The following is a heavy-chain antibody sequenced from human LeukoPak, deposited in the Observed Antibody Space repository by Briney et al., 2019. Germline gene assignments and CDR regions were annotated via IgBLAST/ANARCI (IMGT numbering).Heavy chain of an antibody. J-gene: IGHJ4*02. CDR3: GPSAGNDY. D-gene: IGHD6-19*01. CDR2: MWYGGSNK. Sequence: GGSLRLSCAASGFTFSNFGMHWVRQGPGKGLEWVTVMWYGGSNKYYADSVKGRFTVSRDNSKNTLYLQMNSLRAEDTAVYYCGPSAGNDYWGQGTLVTVSS. V-gene: IGHV3-33*08. CDR1: GFTFSNFG.